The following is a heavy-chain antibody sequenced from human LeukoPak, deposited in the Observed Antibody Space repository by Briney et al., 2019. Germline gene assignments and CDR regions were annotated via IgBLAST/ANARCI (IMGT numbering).Heavy chain of an antibody. J-gene: IGHJ4*02. CDR2: MSPNSGDT. CDR1: GYTFTSHD. V-gene: IGHV1-8*01. Sequence: ASVKVSCKASGYTFTSHDINWVRQATGQGLEWMGWMSPNSGDTGYAQKFQGRVTMTSDSSVSTAYMELSSLRSEDTAIYYCVRTPPNWGFDYWGQGTLVTVSS. D-gene: IGHD7-27*01. CDR3: VRTPPNWGFDY.